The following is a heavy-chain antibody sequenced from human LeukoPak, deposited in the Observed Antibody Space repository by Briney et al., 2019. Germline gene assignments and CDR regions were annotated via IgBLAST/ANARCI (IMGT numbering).Heavy chain of an antibody. V-gene: IGHV1-8*03. CDR1: GYTFTDYY. D-gene: IGHD3-10*01. CDR3: ARGSMWFGELPRFDP. CDR2: MNPNSGNT. J-gene: IGHJ5*02. Sequence: ASVKVSCKASGYTFTDYYIHWVRQAPGQGLEWMGWMNPNSGNTGYAQKFQGRVTITRNTSISTTYMELSSLRSEDTAVYYCARGSMWFGELPRFDPWGQGTLVTVSS.